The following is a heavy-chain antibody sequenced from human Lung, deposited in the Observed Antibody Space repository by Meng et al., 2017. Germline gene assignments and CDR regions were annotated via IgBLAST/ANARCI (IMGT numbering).Heavy chain of an antibody. Sequence: QVQLQELGPGLVKPSQTLSHTCTVSGGSISSGGYYWSWIHQYPGKGREWIGYIYYSGSTYYTPSLRTRVTISLDTYQNQFSLKLSSVTDADTAVYYCVGTIGYYYAMAYWGQGTLVTVSS. CDR1: GGSISSGGYY. D-gene: IGHD3-22*01. V-gene: IGHV4-31*03. CDR2: IYYSGST. CDR3: VGTIGYYYAMAY. J-gene: IGHJ4*02.